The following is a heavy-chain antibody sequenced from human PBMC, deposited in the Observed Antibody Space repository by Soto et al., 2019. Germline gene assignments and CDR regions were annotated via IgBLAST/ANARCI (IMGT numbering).Heavy chain of an antibody. J-gene: IGHJ4*02. CDR1: GGSISSYY. Sequence: SETLSLTCTVSGGSISSYYWSWIRQPPGKGLEWIGYIYYSGSTNYNPSLKSRVTISVDTSKNQFSLKLSSVTAADTAVYYCARTPNKVDFDYWGQGTLVTVSS. D-gene: IGHD2-15*01. CDR2: IYYSGST. V-gene: IGHV4-59*01. CDR3: ARTPNKVDFDY.